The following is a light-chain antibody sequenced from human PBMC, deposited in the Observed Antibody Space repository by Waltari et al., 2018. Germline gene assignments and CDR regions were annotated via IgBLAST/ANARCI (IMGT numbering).Light chain of an antibody. J-gene: IGKJ4*01. V-gene: IGKV3-11*01. Sequence: EIVLTQSPATLSLSPGDRATLSCRASQSVSSSLAWYQQKPGQAPRLLIYDASNRATGIPARFSGSGSGTDFTLTISSLEPEDFAVYYCQQRNSWPLTFGGGTKVEIK. CDR1: QSVSSS. CDR3: QQRNSWPLT. CDR2: DAS.